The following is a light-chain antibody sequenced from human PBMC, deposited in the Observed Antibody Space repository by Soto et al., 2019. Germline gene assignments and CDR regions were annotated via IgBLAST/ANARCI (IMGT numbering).Light chain of an antibody. CDR2: GAS. V-gene: IGKV3-15*01. CDR1: QSISSN. J-gene: IGKJ5*01. Sequence: EIVMTQSPATLSVSPGERSTLSCRASQSISSNLGWYQQRPGQAPRLLIYGASTRATGIPARFSCSGSGTEFTLTISSLQSEDCTVYYCQEYNTWRSITFGQGTRLEIK. CDR3: QEYNTWRSIT.